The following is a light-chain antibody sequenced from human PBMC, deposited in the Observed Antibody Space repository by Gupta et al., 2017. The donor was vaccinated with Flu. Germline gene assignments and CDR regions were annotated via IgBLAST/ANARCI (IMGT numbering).Light chain of an antibody. CDR3: QQEDSTPFT. Sequence: DIVMTQSPDSLAVSLGERATINCKSSQSVLYSSNNKNYLAWYQQKPGQPPKLLIYWASTREYGVPDRFSGSGSGTDFTLTISSRQAEDVAVYYCQQEDSTPFTFGHGTKVDIK. CDR2: WAS. V-gene: IGKV4-1*01. J-gene: IGKJ3*01. CDR1: QSVLYSSNNKNY.